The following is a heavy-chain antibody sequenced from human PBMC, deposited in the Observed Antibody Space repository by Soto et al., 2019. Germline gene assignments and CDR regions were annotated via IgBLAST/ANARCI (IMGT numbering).Heavy chain of an antibody. CDR2: IYDSGRT. J-gene: IGHJ6*02. D-gene: IGHD3-10*01. CDR3: ARGTIPYYYYGMDV. CDR1: GDSVSSYY. V-gene: IGHV4-59*02. Sequence: LSLTSTVSGDSVSSYYWTWIRQPPGEGLEWIGYIYDSGRTYYNPSLKSRVTITVDTSRNQFSLRLSSVSAADTAAYYCARGTIPYYYYGMDVWGQGATVTVSS.